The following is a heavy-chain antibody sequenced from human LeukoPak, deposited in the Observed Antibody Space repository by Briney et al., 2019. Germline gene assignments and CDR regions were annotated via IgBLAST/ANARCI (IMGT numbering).Heavy chain of an antibody. Sequence: ASVKLSCKASGGTFSSYAISWVRQAPGQGLEWMGRIIPILGIANYAQKFQGRVTITADKSTSTAYMELSSLRSEDTAVYYCAREEYYYDSSGFAFHFDYWGQGTLVTVSS. D-gene: IGHD3-22*01. CDR3: AREEYYYDSSGFAFHFDY. CDR2: IIPILGIA. J-gene: IGHJ4*02. V-gene: IGHV1-69*04. CDR1: GGTFSSYA.